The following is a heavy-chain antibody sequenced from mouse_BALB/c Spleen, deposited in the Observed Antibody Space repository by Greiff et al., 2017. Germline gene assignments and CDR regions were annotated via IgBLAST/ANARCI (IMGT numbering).Heavy chain of an antibody. V-gene: IGHV1-61*01. D-gene: IGHD2-2*01. Sequence: QVHVKQPGAELVRPGASVKLSCKASGYSFTSYWMNWVKQRPGQGLEWIGMIHPSDSETRLNQKFKDKATLTVDKSSSTAYMQLSSPTSEDSAVYYCARDYGYDEWFAYWGQGTLVTVSA. J-gene: IGHJ3*01. CDR2: IHPSDSET. CDR1: GYSFTSYW. CDR3: ARDYGYDEWFAY.